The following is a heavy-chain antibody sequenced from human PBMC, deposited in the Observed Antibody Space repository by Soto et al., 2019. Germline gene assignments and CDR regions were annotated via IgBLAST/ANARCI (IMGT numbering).Heavy chain of an antibody. CDR2: IVVGSGNT. CDR3: ARRSASGSAGLDV. D-gene: IGHD5-12*01. CDR1: GFTFTNSA. Sequence: SVKVSCKASGFTFTNSAVQWVRQARGQRLEWIGWIVVGSGNTNYAQKFQERVTITRDISTSTAYMELSSLRSEDTAVYYCARRSASGSAGLDVWGQGTTVTVSS. J-gene: IGHJ6*02. V-gene: IGHV1-58*01.